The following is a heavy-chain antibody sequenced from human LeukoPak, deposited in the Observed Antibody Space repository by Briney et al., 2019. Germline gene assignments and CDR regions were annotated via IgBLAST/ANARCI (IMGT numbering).Heavy chain of an antibody. CDR1: GFTFSSYS. J-gene: IGHJ4*02. CDR3: AKEYYDFWSGYPHDY. V-gene: IGHV3-23*01. D-gene: IGHD3-3*01. Sequence: GGSLRLSCVGSGFTFSSYSMNWVRQGPGKGLEWVSAISVSGNTYHADSVKGRFTISRDSSKNTLYLQMNSLRAEDTAVYYCAKEYYDFWSGYPHDYWGQGTLVTVSS. CDR2: ISVSGNT.